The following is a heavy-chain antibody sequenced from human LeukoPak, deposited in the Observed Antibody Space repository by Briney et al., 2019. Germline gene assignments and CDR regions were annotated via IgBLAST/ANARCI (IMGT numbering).Heavy chain of an antibody. Sequence: GGSLRLSCAASGFSFSTYDMSWVRQAPGKGLEWVGRVKSKVDGETTDYASSVKGRFTVSRDDSKNMVFLQMNSLQTEDTAVYFCTTHYDVLTGYYRADWFDPWGQGTLVTVSS. D-gene: IGHD3/OR15-3a*01. CDR3: TTHYDVLTGYYRADWFDP. J-gene: IGHJ5*02. V-gene: IGHV3-15*01. CDR2: VKSKVDGETT. CDR1: GFSFSTYD.